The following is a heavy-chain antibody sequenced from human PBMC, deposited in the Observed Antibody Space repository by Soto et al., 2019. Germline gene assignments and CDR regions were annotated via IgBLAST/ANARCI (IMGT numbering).Heavy chain of an antibody. J-gene: IGHJ3*02. Sequence: SETLSLTCTVSGGSISGYYWSWIRQPPGKRLEWIGYIDYYGSTNYNPSLKSRVTISVDTSKKQFSLNLGSVTAADTAIYYCARYFDWPSGFDILGQGTTVTVSS. V-gene: IGHV4-59*01. CDR1: GGSISGYY. CDR2: IDYYGST. D-gene: IGHD3-9*01. CDR3: ARYFDWPSGFDI.